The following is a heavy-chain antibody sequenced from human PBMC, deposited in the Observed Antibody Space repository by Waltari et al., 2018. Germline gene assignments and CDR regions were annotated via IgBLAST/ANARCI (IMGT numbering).Heavy chain of an antibody. CDR2: SGAGGGAT. CDR3: AKTGQLDV. CDR1: GFTFSSYA. V-gene: IGHV3-23*01. Sequence: EVQLLESGGGLVQPGGSLRLSCAASGFTFSSYAMSWVRQAPGKGLEWVSGSGAGGGATYYADSVKGRFTISRDNSKNTLYLQINSLRAEDTAVYYCAKTGQLDVWGQGTTVTVSS. J-gene: IGHJ6*02. D-gene: IGHD1-1*01.